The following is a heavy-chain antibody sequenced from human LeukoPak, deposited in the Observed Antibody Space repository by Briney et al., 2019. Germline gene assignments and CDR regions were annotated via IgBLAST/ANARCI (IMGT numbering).Heavy chain of an antibody. CDR2: ISSSGSTI. CDR3: ARPRIPTRGYYMDV. J-gene: IGHJ6*03. V-gene: IGHV3-11*04. CDR1: GFTFSDYY. D-gene: IGHD2-15*01. Sequence: GGSLRLSCAASGFTFSDYYMSWIRQAPGKGLEWVSYISSSGSTIYYADSVKGRFTISRDNAKNSLYLQMNSLRAEDTAVYYCARPRIPTRGYYMDVWGKGTTVTVSS.